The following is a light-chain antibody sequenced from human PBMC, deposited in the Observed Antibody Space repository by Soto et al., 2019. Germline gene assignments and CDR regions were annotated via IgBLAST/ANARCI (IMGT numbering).Light chain of an antibody. V-gene: IGLV7-46*01. Sequence: QAVVTQEPSLTVSPGGTVTLTWASSTGDVTGRHYPYWFHQKPGQAPKTLIYDAFYKHSWTPARFSGSLLGGKAALTLSGAQPEDEADYYCLLSYNDVRIFGGGTKLTVL. CDR2: DAF. CDR1: TGDVTGRHY. J-gene: IGLJ2*01. CDR3: LLSYNDVRI.